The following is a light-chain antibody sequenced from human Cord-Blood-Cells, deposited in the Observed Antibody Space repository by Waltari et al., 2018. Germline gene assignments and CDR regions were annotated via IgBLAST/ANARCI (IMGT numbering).Light chain of an antibody. Sequence: EIVLTQSPATLSLSPGERATLSCRASQSVSSYLAWYQQKPGQAPWLLIYDASNRATGIPARFSGSGSGTDVTLTISSLEPEDFAVYYCQQRSNWPLTFGGGTKVEIK. J-gene: IGKJ4*01. CDR3: QQRSNWPLT. V-gene: IGKV3-11*01. CDR2: DAS. CDR1: QSVSSY.